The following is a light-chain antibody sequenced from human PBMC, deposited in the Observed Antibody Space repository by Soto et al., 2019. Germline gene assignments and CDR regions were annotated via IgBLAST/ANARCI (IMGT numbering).Light chain of an antibody. CDR2: EVS. CDR1: GSDIGGYNY. CDR3: SSYTSSSTLYV. V-gene: IGLV2-14*01. J-gene: IGLJ1*01. Sequence: QSALTQPASVSGSPGQSITISCAGTGSDIGGYNYVSWYQQHPGKAPKVMIYEVSNRPSGVSNRFSGSKSGNTASLTISGLQAEDEADYYCSSYTSSSTLYVFGRGTKVTVL.